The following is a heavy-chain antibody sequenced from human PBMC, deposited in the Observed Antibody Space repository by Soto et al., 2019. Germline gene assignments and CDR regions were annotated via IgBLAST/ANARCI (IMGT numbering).Heavy chain of an antibody. CDR1: GGSFSGYY. CDR3: ARDRRGAVAGIRY. Sequence: SETLSLTCAVYGGSFSGYYWGWIRQPPGEGLEWIGEINHSGSTNYNPSLKSRVTISVDTSKNQFSLKLSSVTAADTAVYYCARDRRGAVAGIRYWGQGTLVTVSS. V-gene: IGHV4-34*01. D-gene: IGHD6-19*01. CDR2: INHSGST. J-gene: IGHJ4*02.